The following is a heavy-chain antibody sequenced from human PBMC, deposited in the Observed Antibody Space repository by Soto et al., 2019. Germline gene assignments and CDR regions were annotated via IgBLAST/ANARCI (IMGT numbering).Heavy chain of an antibody. CDR1: GHLFNNHW. CDR3: ERGYFDSGQGYDL. J-gene: IGHJ5*02. Sequence: PGESLKISCKGPGHLFNNHWIGWVRQTPGKGLEWMGLIFTRDSETKTSPSFQGHVSFSVDNSINTVYLQWTSLKTTDTGIYFCERGYFDSGQGYDLWGQGTLVTVSS. CDR2: IFTRDSET. D-gene: IGHD3-10*01. V-gene: IGHV5-51*01.